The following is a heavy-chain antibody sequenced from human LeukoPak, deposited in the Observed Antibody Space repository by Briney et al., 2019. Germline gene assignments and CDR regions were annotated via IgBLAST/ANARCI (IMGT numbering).Heavy chain of an antibody. D-gene: IGHD3-22*01. J-gene: IGHJ6*02. CDR2: INPNSGGT. Sequence: ASVKVSCKASGYTFTGYYMHWVRQAPGQGLEWMGWINPNSGGTNYAQKFQGRVTITADKSTSTAYMELSSLRSEDTAVYYCARQEYYYDSSGYYGLVGYYYGMDVWGQGTTVTVSS. CDR3: ARQEYYYDSSGYYGLVGYYYGMDV. V-gene: IGHV1-2*02. CDR1: GYTFTGYY.